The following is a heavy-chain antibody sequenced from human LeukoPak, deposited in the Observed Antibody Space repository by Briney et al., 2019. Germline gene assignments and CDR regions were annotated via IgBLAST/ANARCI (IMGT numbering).Heavy chain of an antibody. Sequence: GASVKVSCKASGYTFIGYYLHWVRQAPGQGLEFMGDINPDSGATTYAQKFQGRVTMTRDTSISTAYMELSSLTSDDTAVYYCARNDRGSGMGYWGQGTLVTVSS. J-gene: IGHJ4*02. CDR2: INPDSGAT. CDR1: GYTFIGYY. CDR3: ARNDRGSGMGY. V-gene: IGHV1-2*02. D-gene: IGHD3-10*01.